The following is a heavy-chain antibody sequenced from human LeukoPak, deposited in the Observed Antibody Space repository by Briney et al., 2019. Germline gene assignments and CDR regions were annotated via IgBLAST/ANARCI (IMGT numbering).Heavy chain of an antibody. Sequence: SETLSLTCTVSGGSISSSSYYWGWIRQPPGKGLEWIGSIYYSGSTYYNPSLKSRVTISVDTSKNQFSLKLSSVTAADTAVYYCARRRRGYSPPGSYGMDVWGQGTTVTVSS. CDR3: ARRRRGYSPPGSYGMDV. J-gene: IGHJ6*02. D-gene: IGHD5-18*01. CDR1: GGSISSSSYY. V-gene: IGHV4-39*01. CDR2: IYYSGST.